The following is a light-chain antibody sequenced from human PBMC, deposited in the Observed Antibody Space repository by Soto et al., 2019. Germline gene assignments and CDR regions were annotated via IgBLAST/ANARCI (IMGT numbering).Light chain of an antibody. V-gene: IGKV3-20*01. CDR3: QQYGSSPT. CDR2: GAS. Sequence: ELVLTQSPGTLSLSAGERATLSCRASQSVSSSYIAWYQQKPGQAPRLLIYGASSSATGIPDWFIGSGSGTDFTLTISRLAPEDFAVYYWQQYGSSPTFGRGTRLESK. CDR1: QSVSSSY. J-gene: IGKJ5*01.